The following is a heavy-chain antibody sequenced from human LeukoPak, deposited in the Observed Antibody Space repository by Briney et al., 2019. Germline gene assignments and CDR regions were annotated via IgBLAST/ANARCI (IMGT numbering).Heavy chain of an antibody. D-gene: IGHD3-9*01. J-gene: IGHJ4*02. CDR3: ARDFDMGITPGDDFDF. V-gene: IGHV3-23*01. CDR1: GFTFSGFA. CDR2: ISGSGDNT. Sequence: GGSLRLSCAASGFTFSGFAMSWVRRTPGKGLEWVSGISGSGDNTLYADSVKGRFTISRDNARNTVFLQMNSLRAEDTAVYYCARDFDMGITPGDDFDFWGQGTLVTVSS.